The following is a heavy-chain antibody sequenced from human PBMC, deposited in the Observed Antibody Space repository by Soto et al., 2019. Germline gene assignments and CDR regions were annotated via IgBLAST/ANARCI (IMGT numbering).Heavy chain of an antibody. CDR3: AREVVVTANAYDY. Sequence: SETLSLTCTVSGGSISSGDYYWSWIRQPPGKGLEWIGYIYYSGSTYYNPSLKSRVTISVDTSKNQFSLKLSSVTAADTAVYYCAREVVVTANAYDYWGQGTLVTVSS. J-gene: IGHJ4*02. CDR1: GGSISSGDYY. D-gene: IGHD2-21*02. CDR2: IYYSGST. V-gene: IGHV4-30-4*01.